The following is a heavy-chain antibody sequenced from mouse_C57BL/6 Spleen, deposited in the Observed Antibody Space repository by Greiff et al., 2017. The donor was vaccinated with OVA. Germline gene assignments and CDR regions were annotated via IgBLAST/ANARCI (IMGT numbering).Heavy chain of an antibody. CDR1: GYTFTSYW. CDR3: TRNYGSQGFRYFDY. J-gene: IGHJ2*01. CDR2: IYPGNSDT. D-gene: IGHD1-1*01. V-gene: IGHV1-5*01. Sequence: VQLQQSGTVLARPGASVKMSCKTSGYTFTSYWMHWVKQRPGQGLEWIGAIYPGNSDTSYNQKFKGKAKLTAVTSASTAYMELSSLTNEDSAVYYCTRNYGSQGFRYFDYWGQGTTLTVSS.